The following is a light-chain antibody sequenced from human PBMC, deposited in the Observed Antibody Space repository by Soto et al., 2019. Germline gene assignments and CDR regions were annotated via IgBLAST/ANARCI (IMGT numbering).Light chain of an antibody. CDR3: QQYNDYSRT. V-gene: IGKV1-5*03. CDR1: QSISIW. Sequence: DIHMTQSPSTLSASVGDRVTITCRASQSISIWLAWYQQKPGRAPNLLIYGTSSLESGVPSRFIGSRSGTEFTLTISSLQPEDCATYYCQQYNDYSRTFGQGTKVEIK. CDR2: GTS. J-gene: IGKJ1*01.